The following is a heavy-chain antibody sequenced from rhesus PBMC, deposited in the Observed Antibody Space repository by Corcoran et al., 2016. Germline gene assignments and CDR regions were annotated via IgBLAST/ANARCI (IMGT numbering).Heavy chain of an antibody. Sequence: EVQLVESGGGLVQPGGSLRLSCAASGFTFSSYDMSWVRQAPGKGLEWVTYIRYTGKTIYYADSVKGRFTISRDNAKNSLSLQMSSLRAEDTAVYYCTRITAAAGRKYYFDYWGQGVLVTVSS. CDR1: GFTFSSYD. V-gene: IGHV3-136*01. J-gene: IGHJ4*01. CDR3: TRITAAAGRKYYFDY. D-gene: IGHD6-25*01. CDR2: IRYTGKTI.